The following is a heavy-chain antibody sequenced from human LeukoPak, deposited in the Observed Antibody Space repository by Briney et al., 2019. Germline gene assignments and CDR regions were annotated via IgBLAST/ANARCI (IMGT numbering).Heavy chain of an antibody. V-gene: IGHV1-46*01. D-gene: IGHD1-26*01. CDR2: INPSGSST. CDR1: GYTFTGYY. Sequence: GASVKVSCKASGYTFTGYYMHWVRQAPGQGLEWMGIINPSGSSTSYAQKFQGRLTMTRDTSTSTLYMELSSLRSEDTALYYCARDLGGAAFDIWGQGTMVTVSS. CDR3: ARDLGGAAFDI. J-gene: IGHJ3*02.